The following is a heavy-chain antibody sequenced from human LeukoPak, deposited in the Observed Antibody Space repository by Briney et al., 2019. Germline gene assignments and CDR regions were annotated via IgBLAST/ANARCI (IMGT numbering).Heavy chain of an antibody. CDR1: GGTFSSYA. D-gene: IGHD3-22*01. CDR3: ARDFYYDSSGYFDY. J-gene: IGHJ4*02. V-gene: IGHV1-69*13. Sequence: VASVTVSCTASGGTFSSYAISWVRQAPGQGLEWMGGIIPIFGTANYAQKFQGRVTITADESTSTAYMELSSLRSEDTAVYYCARDFYYDSSGYFDYWGQGTLVTVSS. CDR2: IIPIFGTA.